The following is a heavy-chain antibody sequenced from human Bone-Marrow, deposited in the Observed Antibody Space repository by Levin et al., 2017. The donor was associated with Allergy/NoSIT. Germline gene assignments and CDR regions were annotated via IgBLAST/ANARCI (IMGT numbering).Heavy chain of an antibody. D-gene: IGHD6-13*01. J-gene: IGHJ3*02. Sequence: VKVSCKASGGTFSSYGISWVRQAPGQGLEWMGGILPIYGTRNYAQKFQGRVTITADDSTSTAYMELTSLRSEDTAVYYCARVRRQLVLLTAFDIWGQGTMVTVSS. CDR2: ILPIYGTR. V-gene: IGHV1-69*01. CDR3: ARVRRQLVLLTAFDI. CDR1: GGTFSSYG.